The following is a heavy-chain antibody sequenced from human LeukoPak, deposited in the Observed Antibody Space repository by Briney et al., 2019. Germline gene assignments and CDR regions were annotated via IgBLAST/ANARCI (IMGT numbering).Heavy chain of an antibody. CDR3: AREHRDYVGDGYYYGC. Sequence: SETLSLTCTVSGGSISSGDYYWSWIRQPPGKGLEWIGYIYYSGSTYYNPSLKSRVTISVDTSKNQFSLKLSSVTAADTAVYFCAREHRDYVGDGYYYGCWGQGTLVTVSS. CDR1: GGSISSGDYY. J-gene: IGHJ4*02. CDR2: IYYSGST. D-gene: IGHD3-22*01. V-gene: IGHV4-30-4*08.